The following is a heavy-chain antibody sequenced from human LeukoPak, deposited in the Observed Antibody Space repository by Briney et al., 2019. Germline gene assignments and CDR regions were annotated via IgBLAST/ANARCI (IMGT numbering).Heavy chain of an antibody. V-gene: IGHV3-23*01. CDR1: GFTFSSYA. J-gene: IGHJ4*02. Sequence: GGALRLSCAASGFTFSSYAMSWVRQAPGKGLEWVSAISGSGGSTYYAHSVKGRFTISRDNSKNTLYLQMNSLRAEDTAVYYCAKVGYCSGGSCYYPPSDFDYWGQGTLVTVSS. D-gene: IGHD2-15*01. CDR3: AKVGYCSGGSCYYPPSDFDY. CDR2: ISGSGGST.